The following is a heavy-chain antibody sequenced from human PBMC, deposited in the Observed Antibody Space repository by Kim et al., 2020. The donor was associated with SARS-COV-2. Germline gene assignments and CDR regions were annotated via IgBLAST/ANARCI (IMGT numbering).Heavy chain of an antibody. V-gene: IGHV3-21*01. Sequence: GGSLRLSCAASGFTFSSYSMNWVRQVPGKGLEWVSSISSSSSYIYYADSVKGRFTISRDNAKNSLYLQMNSLRAEDTAVYYCARDCPGEQWLVRFAYWGQGTLVTVSS. CDR1: GFTFSSYS. J-gene: IGHJ4*02. CDR2: ISSSSSYI. CDR3: ARDCPGEQWLVRFAY. D-gene: IGHD6-19*01.